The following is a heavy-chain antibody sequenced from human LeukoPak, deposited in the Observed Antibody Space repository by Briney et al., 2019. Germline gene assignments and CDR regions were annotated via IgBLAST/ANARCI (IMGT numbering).Heavy chain of an antibody. D-gene: IGHD3-3*01. CDR1: GGTFSSYA. V-gene: IGHV1-69*05. Sequence: SVKVSCKASGGTFSSYAISWVRQAPGQGLEWMGRIIPIFGTANYAQKFQGRVTITTDESTSTAYMELSSLRSEDTAVYHCAREPGDFWSGYYYFDYWGQGTLVTVSS. J-gene: IGHJ4*02. CDR2: IIPIFGTA. CDR3: AREPGDFWSGYYYFDY.